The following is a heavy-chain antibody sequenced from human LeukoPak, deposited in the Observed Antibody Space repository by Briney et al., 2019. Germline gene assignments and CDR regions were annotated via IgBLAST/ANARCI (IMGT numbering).Heavy chain of an antibody. CDR2: ISGSAHKI. J-gene: IGHJ4*02. V-gene: IGHV3-23*01. CDR1: GITFSNYA. D-gene: IGHD5-18*01. CDR3: AGRVTGYSSGYVY. Sequence: GGSLRLSCVASGITFSNYAVSWVRQAPEKGLDWVSVISGSAHKIRYADSVKGRFTISRDNSENIVYLQMNSLRAEDTAVYYCAGRVTGYSSGYVYWGQGTLVTVSS.